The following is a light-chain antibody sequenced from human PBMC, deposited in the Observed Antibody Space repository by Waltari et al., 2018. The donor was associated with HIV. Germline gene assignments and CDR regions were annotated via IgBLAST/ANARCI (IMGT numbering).Light chain of an antibody. CDR3: QQSYNTPYT. Sequence: IQMTQSPSSLSASIGDRHNIYCRASQNVNIYLHWYQHKPGKAPELLIYAASSVQRGVPSRFSGAGSGTDFTLTISSLEPDDFATYYCQQSYNTPYTFGQGTELDI. V-gene: IGKV1-39*01. CDR1: QNVNIY. J-gene: IGKJ2*01. CDR2: AAS.